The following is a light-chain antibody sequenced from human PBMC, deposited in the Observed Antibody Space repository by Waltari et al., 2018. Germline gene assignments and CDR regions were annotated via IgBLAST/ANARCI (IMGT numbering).Light chain of an antibody. Sequence: DIVMTQSPDSLAVSLGERPTINCKSSQSVLYRSNNKNYLAWYQQKPGQPPKLLIYWASTRESGVPDRFSGSGSGTDFTLTISSLQAEDVAVYYCQQYYSTPPYAFGQGTKLEIK. CDR2: WAS. V-gene: IGKV4-1*01. CDR3: QQYYSTPPYA. J-gene: IGKJ2*01. CDR1: QSVLYRSNNKNY.